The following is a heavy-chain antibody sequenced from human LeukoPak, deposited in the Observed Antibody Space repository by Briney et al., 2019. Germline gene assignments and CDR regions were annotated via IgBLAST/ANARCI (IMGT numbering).Heavy chain of an antibody. CDR2: ISGDGGST. CDR1: GFTFDDYA. D-gene: IGHD2-2*01. J-gene: IGHJ4*02. CDR3: AKDMGCSSTSCLIDY. V-gene: IGHV3-43*02. Sequence: PGGSLRLSCAASGFTFDDYAMHWVRQAPGKGLERVSLISGDGGSTYYADSVKGRFTISRDNSKNSLYLQMDSLRTEDTALYYCAKDMGCSSTSCLIDYWGQGTLVTVSS.